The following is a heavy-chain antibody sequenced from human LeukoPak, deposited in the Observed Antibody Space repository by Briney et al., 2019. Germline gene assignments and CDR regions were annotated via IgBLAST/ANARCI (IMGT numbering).Heavy chain of an antibody. Sequence: GRSLRLSSSASGFTFDDYATHWFRQAPGKGLEWVSVTSWNCGSIGYADSVKGRFTISRDNAKNSLYLQMNSLRAEDTALYYCAKDFTSIPAAGDYWGQGTLVTVSS. V-gene: IGHV3-9*01. D-gene: IGHD6-25*01. CDR2: TSWNCGSI. J-gene: IGHJ4*02. CDR3: AKDFTSIPAAGDY. CDR1: GFTFDDYA.